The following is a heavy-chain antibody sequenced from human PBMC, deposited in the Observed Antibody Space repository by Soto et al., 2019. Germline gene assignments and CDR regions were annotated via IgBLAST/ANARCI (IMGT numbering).Heavy chain of an antibody. J-gene: IGHJ4*02. CDR2: ISSTRSTI. CDR1: DFTFRTYT. Sequence: GGSLRLSCVASDFTFRTYTMHWVRQAPGKGLQWVSYISSTRSTIYYADSVEVRFTVSRDNAKNSLYLQINSLGDDDTAIYYCARVGGSYSTAIDHWGQGVLVTVSS. D-gene: IGHD1-26*01. V-gene: IGHV3-48*02. CDR3: ARVGGSYSTAIDH.